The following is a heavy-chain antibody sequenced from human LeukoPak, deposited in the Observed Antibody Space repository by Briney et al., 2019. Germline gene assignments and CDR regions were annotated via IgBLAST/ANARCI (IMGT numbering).Heavy chain of an antibody. CDR3: VKVMWDTVMAGYFDY. J-gene: IGHJ4*02. CDR1: GFTFSTYA. CDR2: ISSNGRST. Sequence: GGSLRLSCSASGFTFSTYAMHWVRQAPGKGLEYFSAISSNGRSTYYADSVKGRFTISRDNSKNTLYLQMSSLSGEDTAVYYCVKVMWDTVMAGYFDYWGQGTLVTVSS. D-gene: IGHD5-18*01. V-gene: IGHV3-64D*06.